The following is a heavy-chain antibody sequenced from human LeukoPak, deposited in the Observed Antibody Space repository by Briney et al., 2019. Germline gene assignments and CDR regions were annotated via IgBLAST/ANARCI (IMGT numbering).Heavy chain of an antibody. J-gene: IGHJ4*02. CDR1: GYTFTSYD. D-gene: IGHD3-9*01. CDR3: ARVVRAADILTTSAYYFDY. CDR2: IIPIFGTA. V-gene: IGHV1-69*06. Sequence: GASVKVSCKASGYTFTSYDISWVRQAPGQGLEWMGGIIPIFGTADYAQKFQGRVTITADKSTSTAYMELSSLRSEDTAVYYCARVVRAADILTTSAYYFDYWGQGTLVTVSS.